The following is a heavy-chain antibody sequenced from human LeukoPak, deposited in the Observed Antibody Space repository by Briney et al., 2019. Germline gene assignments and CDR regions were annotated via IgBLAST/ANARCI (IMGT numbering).Heavy chain of an antibody. D-gene: IGHD3-22*01. CDR1: GGSISSGDYY. CDR2: IYYSGST. J-gene: IGHJ4*02. Sequence: PSGTLSLTCTVSGGSISSGDYYWSWIRQPPGKGLEWIGYIYYSGSTYYNPSLKSRVTISVDTSKNQFSLKLSSVTAADTAVYYCARDLKGGGYYDSSGPGGWGQGTLVTVSS. V-gene: IGHV4-30-4*08. CDR3: ARDLKGGGYYDSSGPGG.